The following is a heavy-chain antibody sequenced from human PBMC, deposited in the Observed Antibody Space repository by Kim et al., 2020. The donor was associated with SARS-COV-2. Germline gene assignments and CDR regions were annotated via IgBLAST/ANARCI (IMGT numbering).Heavy chain of an antibody. D-gene: IGHD3-22*01. V-gene: IGHV1-3*02. CDR3: ARGGPYDSSGYYYYYYGM. CDR2: CDAGLGRV. CDR1: GYTFTSYA. Sequence: ASVKVSCKASGYTFTSYAMHWVRQAPGQRLEWMGWCDAGLGRVRGSLVLVGWVACTCDTSASTAYMELSSLRSEDMAVYYCARGGPYDSSGYYYYYYGM. J-gene: IGHJ6*01.